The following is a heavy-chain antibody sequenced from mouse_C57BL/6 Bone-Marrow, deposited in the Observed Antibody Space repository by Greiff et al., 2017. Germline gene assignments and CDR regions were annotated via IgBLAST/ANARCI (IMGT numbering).Heavy chain of an antibody. CDR1: GYTFTSYG. CDR2: IYPRSGNT. J-gene: IGHJ4*01. Sequence: VQLQQSGAELARPGASVKLSCKASGYTFTSYGISWVKQRTGQGLEWIGEIYPRSGNTYHNEKFKGKATLTADKSSSTAYMELRSLTSEDSAVYFCARGTYYSNLGSMDYWGQGTSVTVSS. D-gene: IGHD2-5*01. V-gene: IGHV1-81*01. CDR3: ARGTYYSNLGSMDY.